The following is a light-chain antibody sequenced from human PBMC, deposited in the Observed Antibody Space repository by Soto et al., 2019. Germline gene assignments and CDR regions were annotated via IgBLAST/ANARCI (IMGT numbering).Light chain of an antibody. CDR2: GAS. CDR1: QDIRND. V-gene: IGKV1-6*01. CDR3: LQDYNHPFT. J-gene: IGKJ2*01. Sequence: AIQMTQSPSSLSASVGDRVTITCRASQDIRNDLGWSQQKPGKAPRLLIYGASSLQSGVPSRFSGSGSGTDFTLTISSLQPEDFATYYCLQDYNHPFTFGQGTKLEIK.